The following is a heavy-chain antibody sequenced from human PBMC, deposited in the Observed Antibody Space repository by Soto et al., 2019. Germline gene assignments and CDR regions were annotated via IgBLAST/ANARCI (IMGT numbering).Heavy chain of an antibody. CDR3: ARGISDYIVVVPSPLDV. V-gene: IGHV3-21*01. CDR2: IANSSSHI. D-gene: IGHD2-2*01. J-gene: IGHJ6*02. CDR1: GFTFSKYS. Sequence: TGGSLRLSCAASGFTFSKYSMNWVRQAPGKGLEWVSSIANSSSHIYSANSMKGRFTISRDNAENPLYLQMNSLRDDDTAVYFCARGISDYIVVVPSPLDVWGQGTTVTVSS.